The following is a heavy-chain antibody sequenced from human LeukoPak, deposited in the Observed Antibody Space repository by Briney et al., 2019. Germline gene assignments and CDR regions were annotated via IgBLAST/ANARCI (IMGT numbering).Heavy chain of an antibody. J-gene: IGHJ3*02. CDR3: ATATPVTTFAFDI. Sequence: ASVKVSCKASGYTFTGYYMHWVRQAPGQGLEWMGWINPNSGGTNYAQKFQGRVTMTRDTSISTAYMELSSLRSEDTAVYYCATATPVTTFAFDIWGQGTMVTVSS. CDR2: INPNSGGT. V-gene: IGHV1-2*02. D-gene: IGHD4-17*01. CDR1: GYTFTGYY.